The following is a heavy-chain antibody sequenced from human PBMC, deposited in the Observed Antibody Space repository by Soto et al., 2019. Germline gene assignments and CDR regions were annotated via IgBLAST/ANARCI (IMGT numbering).Heavy chain of an antibody. D-gene: IGHD3-16*01. CDR1: GGSISSFY. CDR3: AREGGSGLDY. J-gene: IGHJ4*02. CDR2: IYYSGST. V-gene: IGHV4-59*01. Sequence: QVQLQESGPGLVKPSETLSLTCIVSGGSISSFYWSWIRQPPGKGLEWIGYIYYSGSTNYNPSLKSRVTMSVDRSKNHFSLRLSSVTAADTAVYYCAREGGSGLDYWGQGTLVTVSS.